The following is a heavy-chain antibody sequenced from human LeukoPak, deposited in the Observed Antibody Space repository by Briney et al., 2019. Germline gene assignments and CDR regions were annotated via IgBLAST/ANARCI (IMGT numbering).Heavy chain of an antibody. Sequence: GGSLRLSCAASGFTFSTFSMNWVRQAPGKGLEWLSYIGGTTRDTYYADSVKGRFTISRDNAMNSVYLQMNSLRAEDTAVYYCARDFRYSFDYWSQATLVTVSS. J-gene: IGHJ4*02. CDR2: IGGTTRDT. CDR3: ARDFRYSFDY. CDR1: GFTFSTFS. V-gene: IGHV3-48*01. D-gene: IGHD1-26*01.